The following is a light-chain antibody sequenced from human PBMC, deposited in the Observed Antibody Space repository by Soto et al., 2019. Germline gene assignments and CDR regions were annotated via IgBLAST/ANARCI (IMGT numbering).Light chain of an antibody. J-gene: IGKJ4*01. CDR2: GAS. CDR1: QDIRKY. V-gene: IGKV1-27*01. CDR3: QMCDSAHALT. Sequence: DIQMTQSPSSLSASVGDRVTITCRASQDIRKYVAWYQQKSGKVPQVLIYGASTLQSGVPSRFSGSGSGTEFSLIISNLQPEDAATYYCQMCDSAHALTFGGGTKVGIK.